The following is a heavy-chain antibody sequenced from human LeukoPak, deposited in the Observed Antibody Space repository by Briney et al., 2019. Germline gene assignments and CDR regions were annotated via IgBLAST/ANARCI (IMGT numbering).Heavy chain of an antibody. CDR3: ARGLNYYDSSGSN. Sequence: ASVKVSCKASGYTFTGYYMHWVRQAPGQGLEWMGWINPNSGGTNYAQKFQGRVTMTRDTSISTAYMELRSLRSDDTAVYYCARGLNYYDSSGSNWGQGTLVTVSS. CDR2: INPNSGGT. J-gene: IGHJ4*02. D-gene: IGHD3-22*01. CDR1: GYTFTGYY. V-gene: IGHV1-2*02.